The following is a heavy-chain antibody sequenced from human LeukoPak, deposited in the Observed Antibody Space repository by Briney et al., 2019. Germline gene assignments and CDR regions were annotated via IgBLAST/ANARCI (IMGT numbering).Heavy chain of an antibody. Sequence: PGGSLRLSCAASGFAFSSYVMDWVRQAPGKGLEGVSSISVRGDRTYYPDSVKGRFTISRDNSKHMLYLQMNTLRADDTAIYYCAKDRDYGGNSRGIDYFDYWGQGTLVTVSS. CDR1: GFAFSSYV. J-gene: IGHJ4*02. V-gene: IGHV3-23*01. CDR3: AKDRDYGGNSRGIDYFDY. CDR2: ISVRGDRT. D-gene: IGHD4-23*01.